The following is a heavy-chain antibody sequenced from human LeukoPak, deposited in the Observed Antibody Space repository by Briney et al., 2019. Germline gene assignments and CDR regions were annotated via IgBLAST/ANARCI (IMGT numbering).Heavy chain of an antibody. CDR1: GGTFTSYA. D-gene: IGHD1-1*01. CDR3: ARDLGPLDVGDY. V-gene: IGHV1-69*04. J-gene: IGHJ4*02. CDR2: IIPILGIA. Sequence: SVKVSCKASGGTFTSYAISWVRQAPGQGLEWMGRIIPILGIANYAQKFQGRVTITADKSTSTAYMELSSLRSEDTAVYYCARDLGPLDVGDYWGQGTLVTVSS.